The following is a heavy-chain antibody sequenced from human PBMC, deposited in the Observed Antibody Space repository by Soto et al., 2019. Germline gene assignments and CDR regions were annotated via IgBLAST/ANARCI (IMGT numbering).Heavy chain of an antibody. D-gene: IGHD3-10*01. V-gene: IGHV3-7*01. CDR2: IKQDGSEK. CDR1: GFTFSSYA. Sequence: LRLSCAASGFTFSSYAMHWVRQAPGKGLEWVANIKQDGSEKYYVDSVKGRFTISRDNAKNSLYLQMNSLRAEDTAVYYCARGYYPDYWGRGTLVTSPQ. J-gene: IGHJ4*02. CDR3: ARGYYPDY.